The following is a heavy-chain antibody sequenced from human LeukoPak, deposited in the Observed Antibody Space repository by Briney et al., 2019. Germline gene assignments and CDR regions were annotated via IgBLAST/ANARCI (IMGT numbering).Heavy chain of an antibody. CDR1: GFTFSSYS. Sequence: PGGSLRLSCAASGFTFSSYSMNWVRQAPGKGLEWVSSISSSSSYIYYADSVKGRFTISRDNAKNSLYLQMNSLRAEDRAVYYCARASEYSSSSGVDYWGQGTLVTVSS. CDR3: ARASEYSSSSGVDY. V-gene: IGHV3-21*01. D-gene: IGHD6-6*01. CDR2: ISSSSSYI. J-gene: IGHJ4*02.